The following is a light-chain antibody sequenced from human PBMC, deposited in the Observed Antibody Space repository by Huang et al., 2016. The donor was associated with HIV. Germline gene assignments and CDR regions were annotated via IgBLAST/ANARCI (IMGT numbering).Light chain of an antibody. J-gene: IGKJ1*01. CDR2: GAS. Sequence: EIVMTQSPATLSVSPGERATLSCRASQSISSDLAWYQQKPGQAPRLLIYGASNRATGIPARFSGSGSGTEFTLTISGLQSEDFAVYYCQQYNNWPPMTFGQGTKVEIK. CDR1: QSISSD. CDR3: QQYNNWPPMT. V-gene: IGKV3-15*01.